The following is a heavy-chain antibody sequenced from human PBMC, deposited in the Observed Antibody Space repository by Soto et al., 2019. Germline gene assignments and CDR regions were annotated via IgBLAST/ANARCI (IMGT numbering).Heavy chain of an antibody. V-gene: IGHV4-4*02. Sequence: PSETLSLTCAVSGGSISSSNWWSWVRQPPGKGLEWIGEIYHSGSTNYNPSLKSRVTITVDKSKNQFSLKLSSVTAADTAVYYCARAYSGNYCSFDFWGHGTLVTVSS. CDR2: IYHSGST. D-gene: IGHD1-26*01. J-gene: IGHJ4*01. CDR3: ARAYSGNYCSFDF. CDR1: GGSISSSNW.